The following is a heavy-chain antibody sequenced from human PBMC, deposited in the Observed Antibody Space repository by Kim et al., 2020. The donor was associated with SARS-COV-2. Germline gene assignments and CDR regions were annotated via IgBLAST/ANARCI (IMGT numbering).Heavy chain of an antibody. CDR3: AKDRLGYYGSGSYYGSVVIGDY. D-gene: IGHD3-10*01. J-gene: IGHJ4*02. V-gene: IGHV3-23*01. CDR1: GFTFSSYA. Sequence: GGSLRLSCAASGFTFSSYAMSWVRQAPGKGLEWVSAISGSGGSTYYADSVKGRFTISRDNSKNTLYLQMNSLRAEDTAVYYCAKDRLGYYGSGSYYGSVVIGDYWGQGTLVTVSS. CDR2: ISGSGGST.